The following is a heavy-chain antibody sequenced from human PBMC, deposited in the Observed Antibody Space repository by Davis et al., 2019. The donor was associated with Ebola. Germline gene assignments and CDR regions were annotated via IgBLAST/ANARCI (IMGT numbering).Heavy chain of an antibody. Sequence: PGGSLRLSCAASGSTSSTHAINWVRQAPGKGLEWVAGISGSGGSTAYADSVRGRFTISRDNSKNTLYLQMNSLRAEDTAVYYCAKSTFYDILTGHPYTPRYIDYWGQGTLVTVSS. CDR1: GSTSSTHA. CDR3: AKSTFYDILTGHPYTPRYIDY. D-gene: IGHD3-9*01. V-gene: IGHV3-23*01. J-gene: IGHJ4*02. CDR2: ISGSGGST.